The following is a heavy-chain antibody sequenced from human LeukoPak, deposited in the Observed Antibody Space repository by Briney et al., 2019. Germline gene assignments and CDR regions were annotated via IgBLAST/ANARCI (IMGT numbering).Heavy chain of an antibody. V-gene: IGHV1-2*02. Sequence: VSVKVSCKASGYTFTGYYMHWVRQAPGQGLEWMGWINPNSGGTNYAQKFQGRVTMTRDTSNSTAYMELSRLRSDDTAVYYCARLVGATRPFDYWGQGTLVTVSS. J-gene: IGHJ4*02. CDR3: ARLVGATRPFDY. CDR2: INPNSGGT. D-gene: IGHD1-26*01. CDR1: GYTFTGYY.